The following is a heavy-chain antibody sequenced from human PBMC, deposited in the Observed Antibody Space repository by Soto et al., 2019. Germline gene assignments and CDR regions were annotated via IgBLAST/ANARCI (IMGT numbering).Heavy chain of an antibody. CDR1: GFTFSSYA. CDR2: ISYDGSNK. Sequence: GGSLRLSCAASGFTFSSYAMHWVRQAPGKGLEWVAVISYDGSNKYYADSVKGRFTISRDNSKNTLYLQMNSLRAEDTAVYYCARSDDSSGYYFDYWGQGTLVTVSS. J-gene: IGHJ4*02. CDR3: ARSDDSSGYYFDY. D-gene: IGHD3-22*01. V-gene: IGHV3-30-3*01.